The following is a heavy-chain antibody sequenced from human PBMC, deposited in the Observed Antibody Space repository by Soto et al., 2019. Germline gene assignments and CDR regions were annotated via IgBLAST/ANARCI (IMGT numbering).Heavy chain of an antibody. J-gene: IGHJ3*02. Sequence: GGSLRLSCVASGFTFNNNWMYWVRQAPGKGLVWVSRINSDGSRTNYADSVKGRFTISRDNAKNTLYLQMNSLRAEDTAVYYCARVAYSYGCDIWGQGTMVTVSS. CDR3: ARVAYSYGCDI. D-gene: IGHD5-18*01. V-gene: IGHV3-74*01. CDR1: GFTFNNNW. CDR2: INSDGSRT.